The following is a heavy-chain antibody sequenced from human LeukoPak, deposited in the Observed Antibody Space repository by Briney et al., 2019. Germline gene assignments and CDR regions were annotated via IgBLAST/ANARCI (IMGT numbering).Heavy chain of an antibody. Sequence: GGSLRLSCAASGFAFSSYSMNWVRQAPGKGLEWVSYISNSGSTIYYADSVKGRFTISRDNAKNSLYLQMNSLRDEDTAVYYCARDPGWLHRNFDYWGQGTLVTVSS. J-gene: IGHJ4*02. CDR1: GFAFSSYS. D-gene: IGHD5-24*01. CDR2: ISNSGSTI. V-gene: IGHV3-48*02. CDR3: ARDPGWLHRNFDY.